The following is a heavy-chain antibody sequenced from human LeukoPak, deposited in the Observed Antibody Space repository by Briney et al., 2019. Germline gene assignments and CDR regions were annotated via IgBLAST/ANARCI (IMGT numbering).Heavy chain of an antibody. CDR2: MYYRSKWYN. CDR3: ARAPHGSGCDY. Sequence: SQTLSLTCAISGDSVSTNGATWIWLRQSPSRGLEWLGRMYYRSKWYNDYGLSVRSRITVNPDTSKNQFSLQLSSVTPEDTAVYYCARAPHGSGCDYWSQGTLVTVSS. V-gene: IGHV6-1*01. CDR1: GDSVSTNGAT. D-gene: IGHD6-19*01. J-gene: IGHJ4*02.